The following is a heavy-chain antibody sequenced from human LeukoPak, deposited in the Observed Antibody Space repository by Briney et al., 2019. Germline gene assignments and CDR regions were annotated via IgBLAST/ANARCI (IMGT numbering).Heavy chain of an antibody. CDR3: ARDSGYSYIPVIYYYYYMDV. CDR1: GYTFTSYG. D-gene: IGHD5-18*01. J-gene: IGHJ6*03. V-gene: IGHV1-18*01. Sequence: ASVKVSCKASGYTFTSYGISWVRQAPGQGLEWMGWISAYNGNTNYAQKLQGRVTMTTDTSTSTAYMELRSLRSDDTAVYYCARDSGYSYIPVIYYYYYMDVWGKGTTVTISS. CDR2: ISAYNGNT.